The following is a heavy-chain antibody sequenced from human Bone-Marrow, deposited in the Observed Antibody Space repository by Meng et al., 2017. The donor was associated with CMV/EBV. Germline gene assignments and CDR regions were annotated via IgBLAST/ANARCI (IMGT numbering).Heavy chain of an antibody. Sequence: GESLKISCAASGFTFSSYAMSWVRQAPGKGLVWVSRINNDGSSTSHADPVKGRFTISRDNAKNTLYLQMTSLRAEDTAVYYCARGYCSGGSCSTAHSFGDYWGQGTLVTGSS. V-gene: IGHV3-74*01. CDR1: GFTFSSYA. CDR2: INNDGSST. D-gene: IGHD2-15*01. J-gene: IGHJ4*02. CDR3: ARGYCSGGSCSTAHSFGDY.